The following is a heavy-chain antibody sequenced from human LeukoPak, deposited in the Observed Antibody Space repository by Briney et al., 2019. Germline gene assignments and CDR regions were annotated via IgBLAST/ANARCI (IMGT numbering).Heavy chain of an antibody. Sequence: GALRLPCAASGFTSSSYSMNWFRQPPGTGLEWFSSTSGNGGSTYYTDSVKGRFTISRDNSKNTLSLQMNSLRAEDTAVYYCAKGIELWLTYFDHWGQGTLVTASS. CDR1: GFTSSSYS. CDR2: TSGNGGST. J-gene: IGHJ4*02. V-gene: IGHV3-23*01. D-gene: IGHD5-18*01. CDR3: AKGIELWLTYFDH.